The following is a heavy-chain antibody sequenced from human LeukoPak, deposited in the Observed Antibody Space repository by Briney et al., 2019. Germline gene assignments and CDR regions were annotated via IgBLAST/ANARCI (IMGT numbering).Heavy chain of an antibody. CDR1: GFTFSTYG. Sequence: GGSLRLSCAASGFTFSTYGMHWVRQAPGKGLEWVANINQGGSAQYYVDSVKGRFTISRDNAENALYLQMNSLRAEDTAVYFCARDISASGIFFDSWGQGTLVTVSS. J-gene: IGHJ4*02. CDR3: ARDISASGIFFDS. D-gene: IGHD6-13*01. V-gene: IGHV3-7*01. CDR2: INQGGSAQ.